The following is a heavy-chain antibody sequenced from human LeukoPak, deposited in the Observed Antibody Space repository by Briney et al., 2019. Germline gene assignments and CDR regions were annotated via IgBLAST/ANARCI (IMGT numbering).Heavy chain of an antibody. V-gene: IGHV3-7*03. J-gene: IGHJ6*03. CDR2: IKQDGSEK. D-gene: IGHD6-13*01. CDR1: GFTFSSYW. Sequence: GGSLRLSCAASGFTFSSYWMSWVRQAPGKGLEWVANIKQDGSEKYYVDSVKGRFTISRQNAKNSLFLQMNSLKASDTAIYYCARLSYSSRPMDVWGKGTTVIVSS. CDR3: ARLSYSSRPMDV.